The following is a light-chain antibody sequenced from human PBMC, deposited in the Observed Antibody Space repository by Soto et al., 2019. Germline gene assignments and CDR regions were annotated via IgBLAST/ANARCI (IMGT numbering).Light chain of an antibody. V-gene: IGKV3-15*01. CDR1: QSVAIN. J-gene: IGKJ2*01. CDR2: GAS. CDR3: QHYGASPPFT. Sequence: ETVMTQSPVTLSVSPGERATLSCRASQSVAINLAWYQQRPGQAPRLLIYGASTRATGIPARFSGSGSGTEFTLTISSLQSEDFAVYYCQHYGASPPFTFGQGTKVDIK.